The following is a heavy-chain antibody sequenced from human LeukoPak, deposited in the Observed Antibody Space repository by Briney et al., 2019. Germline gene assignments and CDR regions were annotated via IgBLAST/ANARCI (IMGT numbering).Heavy chain of an antibody. CDR3: ARSGAATIVTLFDS. CDR2: IDPSDSHT. V-gene: IGHV5-10-1*01. Sequence: GGSLRLSCKGSGYSFTSYWISWVRQRPGKGLEWMGRIDPSDSHTNYSPFVQGHVTISADRSSSTAFLQWSSLEASDTARYYCARSGAATIVTLFDSWGQGTLVSVSS. J-gene: IGHJ4*02. CDR1: GYSFTSYW. D-gene: IGHD6-25*01.